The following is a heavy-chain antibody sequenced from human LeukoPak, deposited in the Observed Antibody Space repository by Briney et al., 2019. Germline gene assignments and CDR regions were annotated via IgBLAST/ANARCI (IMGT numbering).Heavy chain of an antibody. D-gene: IGHD6-19*01. Sequence: GGSLRLSCAASGFTFSSYAMSWVRQAPGKELEWVSAISGSGGSTYYADSVKGRFTISRDNSKNTLYLQMNSLRAEDTAVYYCAKDSSGWTSDWYFDLWGRGTLVTVSS. CDR3: AKDSSGWTSDWYFDL. V-gene: IGHV3-23*01. CDR1: GFTFSSYA. CDR2: ISGSGGST. J-gene: IGHJ2*01.